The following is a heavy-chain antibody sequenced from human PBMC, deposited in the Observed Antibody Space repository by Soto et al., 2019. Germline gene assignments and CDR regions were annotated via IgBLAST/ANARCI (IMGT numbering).Heavy chain of an antibody. Sequence: SVKVSCKASRYTFTSYDINWVRQATGQGLEWMGWMNPNSGNTGYAQKFQGRVTMTRNTSISTAYMELSSLRSEDTAVYYCARGVRFSAKRWIQFPGYFDYWGQGTLVTVSS. CDR2: MNPNSGNT. J-gene: IGHJ4*02. D-gene: IGHD5-18*01. V-gene: IGHV1-8*01. CDR3: ARGVRFSAKRWIQFPGYFDY. CDR1: RYTFTSYD.